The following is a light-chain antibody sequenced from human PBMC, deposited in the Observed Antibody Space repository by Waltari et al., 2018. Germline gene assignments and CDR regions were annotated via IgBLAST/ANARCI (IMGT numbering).Light chain of an antibody. CDR3: AAWDDSLSGWV. CDR1: SSNIGTNY. CDR2: RNT. Sequence: QSVLTQPPSASGTPGQSVTISCSGSSSNIGTNYVCWYQHLPETAPNLLLYRNTHRPSGGPDRLSGSKSGTSASLAISGLRSEDEADYYCAAWDDSLSGWVFGGGTKLTVL. V-gene: IGLV1-47*01. J-gene: IGLJ2*01.